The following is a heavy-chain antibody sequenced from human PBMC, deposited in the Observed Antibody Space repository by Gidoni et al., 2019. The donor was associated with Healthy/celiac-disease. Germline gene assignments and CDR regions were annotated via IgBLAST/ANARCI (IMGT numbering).Heavy chain of an antibody. V-gene: IGHV3-21*06. J-gene: IGHJ6*02. D-gene: IGHD2-15*01. Sequence: EVQLVESGGGLVKPGGSLRLSCAASGFTFSSYSMNWVRQAPGKGLEWVSSISSSSSYIYYADSVKGRFTISRDNAKNSLYLQMNSLRAEDTAVYYCARDRIVVVVAATLSHGMDVWGQGTTVTVSS. CDR3: ARDRIVVVVAATLSHGMDV. CDR2: ISSSSSYI. CDR1: GFTFSSYS.